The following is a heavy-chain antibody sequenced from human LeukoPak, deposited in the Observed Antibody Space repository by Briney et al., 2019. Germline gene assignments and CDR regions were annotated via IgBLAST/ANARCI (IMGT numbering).Heavy chain of an antibody. J-gene: IGHJ6*04. CDR2: INPNSGGT. CDR3: ARVYDFWSGYSLPLDV. CDR1: GYTFTGYY. Sequence: GASVKVSCKASGYTFTGYYMHWVRQAPGQGLEWMGWINPNSGGTNYAQKFQGRVTMTRDTSISTDYMELSRLRSDDTAVYYCARVYDFWSGYSLPLDVWGKGTTVTVSS. D-gene: IGHD3-3*01. V-gene: IGHV1-2*02.